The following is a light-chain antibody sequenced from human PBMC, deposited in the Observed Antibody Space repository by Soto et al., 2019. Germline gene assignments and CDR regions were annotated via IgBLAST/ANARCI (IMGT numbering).Light chain of an antibody. V-gene: IGKV3-20*01. Sequence: EIVLTQSPGTLSLSPGERATLSCRASQSVSSRYLAWYQQKPGQAPRLLISGASSRVTGISDRFSGSGSGTDFTLTISRLEPEDFAVYYCQQYGSSPPYTFGQGTKLEIK. CDR1: QSVSSRY. CDR3: QQYGSSPPYT. CDR2: GAS. J-gene: IGKJ2*01.